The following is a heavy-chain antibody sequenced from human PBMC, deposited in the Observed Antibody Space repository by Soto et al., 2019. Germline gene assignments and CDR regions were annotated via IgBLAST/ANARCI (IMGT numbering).Heavy chain of an antibody. J-gene: IGHJ5*02. CDR1: GGSFSGYY. CDR3: ARAISYYDFWSGSGWFDP. Sequence: PSETLSLTCAVYGGSFSGYYWSWIRQPPGKGLEWIGEINHSGSTNYNPSLKSRVTISVDTSKNQFSLKLSPVTAADTAVYYCARAISYYDFWSGSGWFDPWGQGTLVTVSS. D-gene: IGHD3-3*01. V-gene: IGHV4-34*01. CDR2: INHSGST.